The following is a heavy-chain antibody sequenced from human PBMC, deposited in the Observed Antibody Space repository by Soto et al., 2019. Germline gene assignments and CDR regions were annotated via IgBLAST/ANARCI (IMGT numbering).Heavy chain of an antibody. J-gene: IGHJ5*02. Sequence: QVQLVQSGAEVKKPGSSVKVSCKASGGTFSSYAISWVRQAPGQGLEWMGGIIPIFGTANYAQKFQGRVTITADESTSTAYMELSSLRSEDTAVYYCARVAYNYYDSSGHDAGWFDPWGQGTLVTVSS. V-gene: IGHV1-69*01. CDR2: IIPIFGTA. D-gene: IGHD3-22*01. CDR3: ARVAYNYYDSSGHDAGWFDP. CDR1: GGTFSSYA.